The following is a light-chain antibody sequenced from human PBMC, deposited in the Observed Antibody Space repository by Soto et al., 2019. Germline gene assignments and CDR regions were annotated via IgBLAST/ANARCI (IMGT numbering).Light chain of an antibody. CDR3: SSYTSRNTLV. CDR2: EVT. V-gene: IGLV2-14*01. J-gene: IGLJ2*01. Sequence: QSALTQPASVSGSPGQSITVSCTGTSSDVGGFNYVSWYQQHPGKAPKLMIYEVTNRPSGVSNRFSGSKSGNTASLTISGLQAEDEGDYYCSSYTSRNTLVFGGGTKLTVL. CDR1: SSDVGGFNY.